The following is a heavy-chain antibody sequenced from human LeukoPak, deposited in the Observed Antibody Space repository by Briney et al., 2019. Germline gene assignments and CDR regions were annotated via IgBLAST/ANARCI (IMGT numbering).Heavy chain of an antibody. V-gene: IGHV4-34*01. D-gene: IGHD1-26*01. CDR2: INHSGNT. CDR1: GGSFSGYY. CDR3: ARVEVHGSYYGWFDP. J-gene: IGHJ5*02. Sequence: SETLSLTCAVYGGSFSGYYWSWIRQPPGKGLEWIGEINHSGNTNYNPSLKSRVTISVDTSKNQFSLKLSSVTAADTAVYYCARVEVHGSYYGWFDPWGQGTLVTVSS.